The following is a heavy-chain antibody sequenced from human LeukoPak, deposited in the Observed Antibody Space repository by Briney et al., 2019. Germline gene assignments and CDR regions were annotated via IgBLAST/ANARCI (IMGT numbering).Heavy chain of an antibody. V-gene: IGHV1-2*02. CDR2: INPNSGGT. Sequence: GASVKVSCKASGYTFTGYYMHWVRQAPGQGLEWMGWINPNSGGTNYAQKFQGRVTMTRDRSISTAYMELSRLRSDDTAVYYCAVAGTGSIYYYYGMDVRGQGTTVTVSS. J-gene: IGHJ6*02. CDR3: AVAGTGSIYYYYGMDV. D-gene: IGHD6-19*01. CDR1: GYTFTGYY.